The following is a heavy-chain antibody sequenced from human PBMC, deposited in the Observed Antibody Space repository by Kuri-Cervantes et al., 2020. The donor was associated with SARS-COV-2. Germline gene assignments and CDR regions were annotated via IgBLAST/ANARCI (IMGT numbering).Heavy chain of an antibody. Sequence: LRLYCAGPGCSLRSGGYSWSWIRQPPGKGLEWIGYIYYSGSTYYNASLKSRVTISVDRSKNQFSLKLSSVTAADTAVYCCARVPGMCSSTSCYYHDAFDIWGKGTMVTVSS. D-gene: IGHD2-2*01. CDR3: ARVPGMCSSTSCYYHDAFDI. J-gene: IGHJ3*02. CDR2: IYYSGST. CDR1: GCSLRSGGYS. V-gene: IGHV4-30-2*01.